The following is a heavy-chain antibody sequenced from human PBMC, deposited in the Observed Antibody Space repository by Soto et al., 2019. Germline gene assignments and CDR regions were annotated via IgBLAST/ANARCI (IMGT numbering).Heavy chain of an antibody. Sequence: QVQLVQSGAEVKKPGASVKVSCKASGYTFSSYAITCVRQAPGQGLEWMAWISAYSGNTNYAQKFQGRVTMTTDTSTNTAYMELRSLSSDDTAVYYCARDSPPSDYWGPGTLVTVSS. CDR3: ARDSPPSDY. J-gene: IGHJ4*02. CDR1: GYTFSSYA. V-gene: IGHV1-18*01. CDR2: ISAYSGNT.